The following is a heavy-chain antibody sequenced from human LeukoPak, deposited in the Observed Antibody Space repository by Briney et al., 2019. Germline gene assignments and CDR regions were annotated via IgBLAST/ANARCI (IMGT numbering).Heavy chain of an antibody. J-gene: IGHJ4*02. D-gene: IGHD6-13*01. V-gene: IGHV3-9*03. Sequence: PGGSLRLSCAASGFTFDDYAMHWVRQAPGKGLEWVSGISWNSGSIGYADSVKGRFTISRDNAKNSLYLQMNSLRAEDMALYYCAKGPRYSSSWYDYFDYWGQGTLVTVSS. CDR2: ISWNSGSI. CDR1: GFTFDDYA. CDR3: AKGPRYSSSWYDYFDY.